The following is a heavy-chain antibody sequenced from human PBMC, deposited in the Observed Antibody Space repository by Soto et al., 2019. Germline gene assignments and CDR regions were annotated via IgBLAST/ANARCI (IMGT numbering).Heavy chain of an antibody. J-gene: IGHJ4*02. CDR1: GYTFTSYG. CDR3: ARVGLLGDCSSTSCYADLDY. CDR2: ISAYNGNT. Sequence: ASVKVSCKASGYTFTSYGISWVRQAPGQGLEWMGWISAYNGNTNYAQKLQGRVTMTTDTSTSTAYMELRSLRSDDTAVYYCARVGLLGDCSSTSCYADLDYWGQGTLVTVSS. D-gene: IGHD2-2*01. V-gene: IGHV1-18*01.